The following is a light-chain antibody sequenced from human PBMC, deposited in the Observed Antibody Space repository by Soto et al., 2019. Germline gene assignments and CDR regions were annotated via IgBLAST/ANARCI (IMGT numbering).Light chain of an antibody. CDR1: STDVGSNNL. CDR3: CSDAGISTFV. Sequence: QSVLTQPASVSGAPGQSVTISCTGTSTDVGSNNLVSWYQQHPGEAPILMIDKGSKRPSGVSNLFAGYKSGNAAFVTISGLQAEEEAYYYCCSDAGISTFVFGGGTKLTVL. V-gene: IGLV2-23*03. CDR2: KGS. J-gene: IGLJ2*01.